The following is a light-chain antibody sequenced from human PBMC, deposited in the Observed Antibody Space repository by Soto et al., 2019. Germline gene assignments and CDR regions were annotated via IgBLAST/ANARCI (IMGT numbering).Light chain of an antibody. Sequence: EIGITQSPGTVSLYPGDTATLSCTASQSLGSDLAWYQQNPGQAPRLLIFGASARPTGIPARISGSGSGTEFTLTISSLRSEDFAVYFCQQYYNWPRTFGQGTKVDIK. CDR2: GAS. J-gene: IGKJ1*01. V-gene: IGKV3-15*01. CDR3: QQYYNWPRT. CDR1: QSLGSD.